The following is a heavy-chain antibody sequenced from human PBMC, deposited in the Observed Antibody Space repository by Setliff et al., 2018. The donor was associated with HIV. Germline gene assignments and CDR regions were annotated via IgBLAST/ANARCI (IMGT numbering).Heavy chain of an antibody. CDR3: ARDGYYYDSSGRLAYYFDY. Sequence: ASVKVSCKASGYTFTSYGMNWVRQAPGQGLEWMGWINTYTGNPTYAQDFTGRFVFSLDTSVSTAYLQISSLKTEDIAVYYCARDGYYYDSSGRLAYYFDYWGQGTLVTVSS. D-gene: IGHD3-22*01. V-gene: IGHV7-4-1*02. CDR1: GYTFTSYG. CDR2: INTYTGNP. J-gene: IGHJ4*02.